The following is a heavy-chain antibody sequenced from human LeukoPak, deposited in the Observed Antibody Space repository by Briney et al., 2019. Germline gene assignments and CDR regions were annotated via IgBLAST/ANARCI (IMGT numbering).Heavy chain of an antibody. J-gene: IGHJ1*01. CDR1: GFPFNTYA. Sequence: PGGSLRLSCAASGFPFNTYAMNWVRQAPGKGLEWVSGISGRGDITWFADSVKGRFAISRDNPKNTLYLQMNSLRTEDTALYYCAKDQRHDGVGWTFQHWGQGTLVTVSS. D-gene: IGHD6-19*01. CDR2: ISGRGDIT. CDR3: AKDQRHDGVGWTFQH. V-gene: IGHV3-23*01.